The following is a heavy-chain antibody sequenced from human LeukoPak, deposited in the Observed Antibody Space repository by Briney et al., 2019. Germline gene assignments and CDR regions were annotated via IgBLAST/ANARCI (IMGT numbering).Heavy chain of an antibody. Sequence: GGSLRLSCAVSGFTFSSYWMHWVRHVPGEGLVWVSRISSDGCTTTYADSVKGRFTISRDNAKNTLYLQMNSLRAEDTAVYYCVNILFGWGQGTLVTVSS. CDR2: ISSDGCTT. D-gene: IGHD3-10*01. CDR3: VNILFG. V-gene: IGHV3-74*01. J-gene: IGHJ4*02. CDR1: GFTFSSYW.